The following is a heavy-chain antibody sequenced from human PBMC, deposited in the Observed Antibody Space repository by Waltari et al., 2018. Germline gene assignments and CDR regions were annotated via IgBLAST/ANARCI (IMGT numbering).Heavy chain of an antibody. Sequence: QVQLVQSGAEVNKPGASVKISCKTSEYTFTSSYIHWVRQAPGQGLEWMGIINPSGGSTIYAQKFQGRVTMTRDTSTSTVYMELSSLRSEDTAVYYCALDTGALWMDVWGQGTTVTVSS. CDR3: ALDTGALWMDV. CDR1: EYTFTSSY. CDR2: INPSGGST. V-gene: IGHV1-46*01. D-gene: IGHD2-21*01. J-gene: IGHJ6*02.